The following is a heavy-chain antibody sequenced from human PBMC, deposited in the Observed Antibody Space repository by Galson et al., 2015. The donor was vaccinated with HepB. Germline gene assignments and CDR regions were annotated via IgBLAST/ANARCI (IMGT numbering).Heavy chain of an antibody. CDR1: GFTFSGYA. D-gene: IGHD2-15*01. CDR3: AKGKEGVGYYYGLDV. Sequence: SLRLSCAASGFTFSGYAMTWVRQAPGKGLEWVSSICGSSRSTDYAGSVEGRFTISRDNSRNSLYLQMNSLRAEDSAMYYCAKGKEGVGYYYGLDVWGQGTAVTVSS. V-gene: IGHV3-23*01. CDR2: ICGSSRST. J-gene: IGHJ6*02.